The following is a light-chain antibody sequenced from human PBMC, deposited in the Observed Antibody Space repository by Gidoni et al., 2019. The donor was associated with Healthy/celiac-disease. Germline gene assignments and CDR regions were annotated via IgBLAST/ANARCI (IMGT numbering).Light chain of an antibody. V-gene: IGKV1-39*01. Sequence: DIQMTQSPSSLSASVGDRVTITCRASQSISSYLNWYQQKPGKAPKLLIYAASSLQSGVPSRFSGSGFGTDFTLTISSLQPEDFATYYCQQSYSTLFTFGGGTKVEIK. CDR1: QSISSY. CDR3: QQSYSTLFT. J-gene: IGKJ4*01. CDR2: AAS.